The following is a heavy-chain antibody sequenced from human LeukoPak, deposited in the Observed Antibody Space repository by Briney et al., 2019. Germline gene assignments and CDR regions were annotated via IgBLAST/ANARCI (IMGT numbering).Heavy chain of an antibody. J-gene: IGHJ5*01. CDR2: INHSGST. Sequence: SETLSLTCAVYGGSFSGYYWSWIRQPPGKGLERIGEINHSGSTNYNPSLKSRVTISVDTSKNQFSLKLSSVTAADTAVYYCARQVAIVEPTDPNWFDSWGQGTLVTVSS. CDR1: GGSFSGYY. V-gene: IGHV4-34*01. CDR3: ARQVAIVEPTDPNWFDS. D-gene: IGHD1-26*01.